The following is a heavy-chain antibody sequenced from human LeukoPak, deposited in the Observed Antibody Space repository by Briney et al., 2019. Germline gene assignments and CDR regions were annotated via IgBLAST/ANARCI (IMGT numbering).Heavy chain of an antibody. J-gene: IGHJ4*02. V-gene: IGHV4-59*01. Sequence: SETLSLTCTVSGGSISNYVWSWIRQPPGKGLEWIGYINDSGNTKYNPSLESRVTISVDTSKNQFSLKLSSVTAADTAVYYCARFSPSTVTFDYWGQGTLVTVSS. CDR1: GGSISNYV. D-gene: IGHD4-17*01. CDR2: INDSGNT. CDR3: ARFSPSTVTFDY.